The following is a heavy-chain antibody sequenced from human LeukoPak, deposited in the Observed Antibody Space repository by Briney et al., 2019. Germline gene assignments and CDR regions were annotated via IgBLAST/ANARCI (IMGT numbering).Heavy chain of an antibody. J-gene: IGHJ5*02. D-gene: IGHD2/OR15-2a*01. CDR2: IYHSGST. CDR3: ARHLFSRSWFDP. Sequence: SETLSLTCAVSGYSISSGYYWGWIRQPPGKGLEWIGSIYHSGSTYYNPSLKSRVSISVDTSKNQFSLKLSSVTAADTAVYYCARHLFSRSWFDPWGQGTLVTVSS. CDR1: GYSISSGYY. V-gene: IGHV4-38-2*01.